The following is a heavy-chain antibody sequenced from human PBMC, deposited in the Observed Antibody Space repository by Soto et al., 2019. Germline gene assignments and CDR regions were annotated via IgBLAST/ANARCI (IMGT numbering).Heavy chain of an antibody. Sequence: GGSLRLSCEASGFSFRNHWMTWVRQAPGRGLEWVANIKQDGTGKYYVDSVKGRFIISRDNARNSLYLQMNSLRAEDTAVYYCASRPSDVYYYGVFDYWGQGTLVTVSS. V-gene: IGHV3-7*03. D-gene: IGHD3-10*01. CDR1: GFSFRNHW. CDR2: IKQDGTGK. J-gene: IGHJ4*02. CDR3: ASRPSDVYYYGVFDY.